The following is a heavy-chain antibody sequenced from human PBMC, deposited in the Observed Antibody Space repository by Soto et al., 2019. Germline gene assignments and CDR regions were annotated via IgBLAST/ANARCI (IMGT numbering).Heavy chain of an antibody. V-gene: IGHV1-18*04. CDR2: ISAYNGNT. CDR3: ARDNAVVGAAGPFAI. D-gene: IGHD1-26*01. J-gene: IGHJ3*02. Sequence: ASVKVSCKAAGYTFSSYCLTWVRQAPGQGLEWMGWISAYNGNTHSAQNFQGRVTMTTDTSTNTGYMELRSLRSDDTAVYYCARDNAVVGAAGPFAIWGQGTTVTVSS. CDR1: GYTFSSYC.